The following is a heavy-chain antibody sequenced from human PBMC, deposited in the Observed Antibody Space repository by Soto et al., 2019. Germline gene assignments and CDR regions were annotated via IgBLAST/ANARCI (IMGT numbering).Heavy chain of an antibody. Sequence: QLQLQESGPGLVKPSETLSLICTVSGGSISSSSYYWGWIRQPPGKGLEWIGSIYYSGSTNYNPSLKRRVTISVDTSRNQFSLKLSSVTAADTAVYYCATYYYDSIDVWGQGTTLTVSS. CDR2: IYYSGST. D-gene: IGHD3-22*01. J-gene: IGHJ6*02. V-gene: IGHV4-39*01. CDR3: ATYYYDSIDV. CDR1: GGSISSSSYY.